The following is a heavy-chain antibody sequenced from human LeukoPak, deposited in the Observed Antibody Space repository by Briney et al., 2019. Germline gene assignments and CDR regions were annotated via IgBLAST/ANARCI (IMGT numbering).Heavy chain of an antibody. CDR2: IYYSGTT. J-gene: IGHJ1*01. CDR3: AREGIRGSYYTD. CDR1: GGSINNYY. Sequence: SETLSLTCTVSGGSINNYYWSWIRQPPGKGLEWIGYIYYSGTTNYNPSLSSRVTISVDTSKNQFSLNLTSVTAADTAVYYCAREGIRGSYYTDWGQGTLVIVSS. V-gene: IGHV4-59*01. D-gene: IGHD1-26*01.